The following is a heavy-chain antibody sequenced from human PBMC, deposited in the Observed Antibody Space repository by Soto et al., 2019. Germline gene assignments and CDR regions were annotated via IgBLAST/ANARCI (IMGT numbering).Heavy chain of an antibody. CDR1: GGSISSGGYS. Sequence: QLQLQESGSGLVKPSETLSLTCAVSGGSISSGGYSWSWIRQPPGKGLEWIGYIYHSGSTYYNPSLKSRVTISVDRSKNQFSLKLSSVTAADTAVYYCARAGGLGAVAVDYWGQGTLVTVSS. J-gene: IGHJ4*02. V-gene: IGHV4-30-2*01. D-gene: IGHD6-19*01. CDR2: IYHSGST. CDR3: ARAGGLGAVAVDY.